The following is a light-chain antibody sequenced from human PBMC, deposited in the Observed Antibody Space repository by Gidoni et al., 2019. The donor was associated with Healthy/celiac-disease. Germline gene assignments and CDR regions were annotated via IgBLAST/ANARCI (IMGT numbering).Light chain of an antibody. V-gene: IGKV3-20*01. Sequence: IVFTHSLGTLSLSPGERATLSCRASQSVSNNYLAWYQQKPGQAPRLLIYGASSRATGIPDRFSGSGSGTDFTLTISRLEPEDFAVYYCQQYGGSPWTFGQGTKVEIK. CDR2: GAS. CDR1: QSVSNNY. CDR3: QQYGGSPWT. J-gene: IGKJ1*01.